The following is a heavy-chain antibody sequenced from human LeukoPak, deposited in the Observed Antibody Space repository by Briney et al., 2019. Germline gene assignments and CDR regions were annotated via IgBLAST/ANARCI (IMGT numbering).Heavy chain of an antibody. J-gene: IGHJ4*02. D-gene: IGHD3-16*02. Sequence: GRSLRLSCAASGFTFSSYAMSWVRQAPGKGLEWVSAISGSGGSTYYADSVKGRFTISRDNSKNTLYLQMNRLRAEDTAVYYCAKRYMITFGVVIEFWGQGTLVTVSS. CDR2: ISGSGGST. V-gene: IGHV3-23*01. CDR3: AKRYMITFGVVIEF. CDR1: GFTFSSYA.